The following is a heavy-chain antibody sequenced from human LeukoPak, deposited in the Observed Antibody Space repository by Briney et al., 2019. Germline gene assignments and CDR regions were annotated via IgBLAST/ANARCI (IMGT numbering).Heavy chain of an antibody. J-gene: IGHJ4*02. Sequence: ASEKVSCKASGYTFTGHYLHWVRQAPGQGLEWMGWINPNIGDTNYAQKIQGRVTMTRDTSINTVYMELSRLISDDMAVYYCVRGDGYTSTRPFDYWGQGTPVTVSS. V-gene: IGHV1-2*02. CDR2: INPNIGDT. CDR3: VRGDGYTSTRPFDY. D-gene: IGHD2-2*02. CDR1: GYTFTGHY.